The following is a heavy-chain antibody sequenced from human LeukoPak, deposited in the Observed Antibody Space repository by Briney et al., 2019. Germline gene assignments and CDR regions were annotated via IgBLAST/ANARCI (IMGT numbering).Heavy chain of an antibody. CDR1: GFTFSSYS. CDR2: IKQDGSEK. CDR3: AGFEDFWSGYLDY. Sequence: PGGSLRLSCAASGFTFSSYSMSWVRQAPGKGLEWVANIKQDGSEKYYVDSVKGRFTISRDNAKNSLYLQMNSLRAEDTAVYYCAGFEDFWSGYLDYWGQGTLVTVSS. V-gene: IGHV3-7*01. J-gene: IGHJ4*02. D-gene: IGHD3-3*01.